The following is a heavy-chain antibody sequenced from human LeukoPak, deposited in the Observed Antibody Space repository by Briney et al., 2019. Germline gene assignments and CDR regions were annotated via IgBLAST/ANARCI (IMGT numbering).Heavy chain of an antibody. D-gene: IGHD3-10*01. CDR2: ISSSSSYI. J-gene: IGHJ4*02. CDR1: GFTLSSYS. V-gene: IGHV3-21*04. Sequence: GGSLRLSCVASGFTLSSYSMNWVRQAPGKGLEWVSSISSSSSYIYYADSVKGRFTISRDNAKNSLYLQMNSLRAEDTAVYYCARWRVVWFGELTGYFDYWGQGTLVTVSS. CDR3: ARWRVVWFGELTGYFDY.